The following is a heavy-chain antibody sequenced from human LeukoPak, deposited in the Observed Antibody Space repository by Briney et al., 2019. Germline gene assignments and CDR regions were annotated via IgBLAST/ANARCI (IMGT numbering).Heavy chain of an antibody. J-gene: IGHJ4*02. CDR2: ISGSDDRT. CDR3: AKVQRSDFDMNFDS. Sequence: PGGSLILSCAASGFTFSSYVMNWLRQAPGEGLEWVSTISGSDDRTFYADSVKGRFTISRDNSKNTVYLQMNSLRAGDTAVYYCAKVQRSDFDMNFDSWGQGTLVTVSS. V-gene: IGHV3-23*01. CDR1: GFTFSSYV. D-gene: IGHD5-12*01.